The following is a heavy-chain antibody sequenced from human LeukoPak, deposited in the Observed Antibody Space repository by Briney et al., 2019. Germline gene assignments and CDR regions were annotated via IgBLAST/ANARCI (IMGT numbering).Heavy chain of an antibody. Sequence: SETLSLTCAVSGGSISSGGYSWSWIRQPPGKGLEWIGYIYHSGSTYYNPSLKSRVTISVDRSKSQFSLKLSSVTAADTAVYYCARGTYGDHLLSAFDIWGQGTMVTVSS. CDR2: IYHSGST. CDR1: GGSISSGGYS. CDR3: ARGTYGDHLLSAFDI. V-gene: IGHV4-30-2*01. J-gene: IGHJ3*02. D-gene: IGHD4-17*01.